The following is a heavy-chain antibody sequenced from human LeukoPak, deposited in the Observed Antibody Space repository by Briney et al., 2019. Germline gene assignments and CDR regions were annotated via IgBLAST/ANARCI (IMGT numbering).Heavy chain of an antibody. CDR2: IIPMFGTG. CDR1: GGTFSSYG. V-gene: IGHV1-69*13. D-gene: IGHD2-15*01. J-gene: IGHJ4*02. CDR3: ARDQSNIVAAAPPFDF. Sequence: SVKVSCKASGGTFSSYGISWVRQAPGQGLEWMGGIIPMFGTGNYAQKFQGRVTITADESTGTAYMELSSLRSEDTAVYYCARDQSNIVAAAPPFDFWGQGTLVTVSS.